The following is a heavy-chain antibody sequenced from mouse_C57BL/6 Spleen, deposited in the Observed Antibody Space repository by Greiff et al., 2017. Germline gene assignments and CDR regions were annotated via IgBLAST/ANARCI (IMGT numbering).Heavy chain of an antibody. CDR3: ARSDDAYFDY. D-gene: IGHD2-3*01. Sequence: EVQLQQSGPELVKPGASVKIPCKASGYTFTDYNMDWVKQSHGQSLEWIGDINPNNGGTIYNQKFKGKATLTVDKSSSTAYMELHILTSEDTAVYYCARSDDAYFDYWGQGTTLTVSS. CDR2: INPNNGGT. CDR1: GYTFTDYN. J-gene: IGHJ2*01. V-gene: IGHV1-18*01.